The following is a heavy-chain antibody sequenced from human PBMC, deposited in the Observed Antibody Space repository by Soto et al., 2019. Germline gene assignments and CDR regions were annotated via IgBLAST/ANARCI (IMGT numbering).Heavy chain of an antibody. CDR2: IIPIFGTA. Sequence: QVQLVQSGAEVKKPGSSVKVSCKASGGTFSSYAISWVRQAPGQGLEWMGGIIPIFGTANYAQKFQGRVTITADESTSTAYMELGSLRSEDTAVYYCARDGGYVWGRGYYFDYWGQGTLVTVSS. D-gene: IGHD3-16*01. V-gene: IGHV1-69*01. CDR3: ARDGGYVWGRGYYFDY. J-gene: IGHJ4*02. CDR1: GGTFSSYA.